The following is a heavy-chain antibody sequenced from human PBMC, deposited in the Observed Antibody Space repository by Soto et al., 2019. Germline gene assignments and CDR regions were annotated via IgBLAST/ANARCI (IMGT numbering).Heavy chain of an antibody. CDR3: ARGLYYYGSGSYWR. V-gene: IGHV4-34*01. J-gene: IGHJ4*02. CDR2: INHSGST. CDR1: GGSFSGYY. D-gene: IGHD3-10*01. Sequence: SETLSLTCGGYGGSFSGYYWSWVRQPPGKGLEWIGEINHSGSTNYNPSLKSRVTISVDTSKNQFSLKLSSVTAADTAVYYCARGLYYYGSGSYWRWGQGTLVTVSS.